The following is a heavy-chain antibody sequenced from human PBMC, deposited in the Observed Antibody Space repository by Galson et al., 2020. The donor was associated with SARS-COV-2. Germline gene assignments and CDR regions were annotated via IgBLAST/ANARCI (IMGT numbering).Heavy chain of an antibody. J-gene: IGHJ4*02. CDR1: GFTFRSNA. Sequence: GGSLRLSCAASGFTFRSNAIHWVRQAPGKGLEWVAQIFYDGSDKYYGDSVKGRFTISRDSSKNMVYLQMNNLKVDDTAVYYCARDGQLSSGWAFDYWGQGTLVTVSS. CDR3: ARDGQLSSGWAFDY. V-gene: IGHV3-33*01. CDR2: IFYDGSDK. D-gene: IGHD6-19*01.